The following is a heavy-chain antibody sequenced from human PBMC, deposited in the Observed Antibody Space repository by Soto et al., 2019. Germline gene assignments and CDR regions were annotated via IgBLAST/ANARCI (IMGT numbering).Heavy chain of an antibody. Sequence: QVQLVQSGAEVKKPGASVKVSCKSSGYTFTSYGISWVRQAPGQGLEWMGWISGYNGNTNYAQKLQGRVTMTTDTSTSTADMELRSLRSDDTAVYYGARDEGYKWNDGGWFDPWGQGTLVTVSS. CDR2: ISGYNGNT. CDR1: GYTFTSYG. D-gene: IGHD1-1*01. J-gene: IGHJ5*02. V-gene: IGHV1-18*01. CDR3: ARDEGYKWNDGGWFDP.